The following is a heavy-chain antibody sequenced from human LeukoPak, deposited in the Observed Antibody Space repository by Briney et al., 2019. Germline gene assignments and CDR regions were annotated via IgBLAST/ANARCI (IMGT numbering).Heavy chain of an antibody. Sequence: GGSLRLPCAASGFTFSSYAMSWVRQAPGKGLEWVSAISGSGGSTYYADSVKGRFTISRDNSKNTLYLQMNSLRAEDTAVYYCAKDLNYGDSMGNRDYYYGMDVWGQGTTVTVSS. D-gene: IGHD4-17*01. J-gene: IGHJ6*02. CDR3: AKDLNYGDSMGNRDYYYGMDV. V-gene: IGHV3-23*01. CDR1: GFTFSSYA. CDR2: ISGSGGST.